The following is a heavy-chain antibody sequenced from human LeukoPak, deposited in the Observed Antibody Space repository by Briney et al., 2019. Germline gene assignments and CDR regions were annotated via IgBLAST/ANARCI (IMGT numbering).Heavy chain of an antibody. CDR2: ISSSSSYI. D-gene: IGHD2-21*01. V-gene: IGHV3-21*01. CDR1: GFTFSSYS. CDR3: ARALGHSDLHDY. J-gene: IGHJ4*02. Sequence: SGGSLRLSCAASGFTFSSYSMNWVRQAPGKGLEWVSSISSSSSYIYYADSVKGRFTISRDNAKNSLYLQMNSLRAEDTAVYYCARALGHSDLHDYWGQGTLVTVSS.